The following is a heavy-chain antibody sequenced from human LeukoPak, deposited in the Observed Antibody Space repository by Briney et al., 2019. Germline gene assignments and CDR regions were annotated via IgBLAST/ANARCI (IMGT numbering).Heavy chain of an antibody. J-gene: IGHJ4*02. D-gene: IGHD3-22*01. CDR1: GGTFSKYA. CDR2: VIPLFGTA. Sequence: SVHVSCKASGGTFSKYAISWVRQAPGQGLEWMGGVIPLFGTANYAQKFQGRVTITADESTSTAYMELSSLRSDDTAVYYCAREWDYDSSGYYYYYWGQGTLVTVSS. CDR3: AREWDYDSSGYYYYY. V-gene: IGHV1-69*13.